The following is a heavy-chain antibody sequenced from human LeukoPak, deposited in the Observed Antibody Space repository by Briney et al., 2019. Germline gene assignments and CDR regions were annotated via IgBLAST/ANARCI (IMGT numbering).Heavy chain of an antibody. CDR1: GGSFSGYY. CDR3: ARAEIKSCNERRYYFDY. D-gene: IGHD5-24*01. V-gene: IGHV4-34*01. Sequence: SETLSLTCAVYGGSFSGYYWSWIRQPPGKGLEWIGEINHSGSTNYNPSLKSRVTISVDTSKNQFSLKLSSVTAADTAVYYCARAEIKSCNERRYYFDYWGQGTLVTVSS. CDR2: INHSGST. J-gene: IGHJ4*02.